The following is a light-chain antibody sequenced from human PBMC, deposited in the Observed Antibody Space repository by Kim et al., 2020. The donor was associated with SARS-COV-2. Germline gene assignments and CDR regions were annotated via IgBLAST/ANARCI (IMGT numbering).Light chain of an antibody. V-gene: IGKV2-24*01. Sequence: QPPSISCRSSPGLVHIVGNTFLVWLRPRPAQPPRLLIFGISNRFSGVPDCFSGSGAGTDFTLKISGVEAGDVGVYSCMQATQFPYTFGQGTKLEI. J-gene: IGKJ2*01. CDR1: PGLVHIVGNTF. CDR3: MQATQFPYT. CDR2: GIS.